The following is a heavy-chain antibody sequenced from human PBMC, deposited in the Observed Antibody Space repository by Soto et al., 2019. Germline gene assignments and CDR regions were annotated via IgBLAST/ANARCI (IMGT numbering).Heavy chain of an antibody. CDR3: ARLQLVNKSYTLDYYYGMDV. J-gene: IGHJ6*02. Sequence: PSETLSLTCTVSGGSISSSSYYWGWIRQPPGKGLEWIGSIYYSGSTYYNPSLKSRVTISVDTSKNQFSLKLSSVTAADTAVYYCARLQLVNKSYTLDYYYGMDVWGQGTKVTVSS. D-gene: IGHD6-13*01. CDR2: IYYSGST. V-gene: IGHV4-39*01. CDR1: GGSISSSSYY.